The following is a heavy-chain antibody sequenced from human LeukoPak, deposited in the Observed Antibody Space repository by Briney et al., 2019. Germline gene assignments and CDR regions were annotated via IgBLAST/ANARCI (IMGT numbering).Heavy chain of an antibody. D-gene: IGHD3-3*01. CDR3: GSRRTAMFGVIKGPIDY. CDR2: INHSGST. J-gene: IGHJ4*02. V-gene: IGHV4-34*01. CDR1: GGSFSGYY. Sequence: SETLSLTCAVYGGSFSGYYWSWIRQPPGKGLEWIGEINHSGSTNYNPSLKSRVSISFDTSKNQFSLKLTSVTAADTAVYYCGSRRTAMFGVIKGPIDYWGQGTLVTVSS.